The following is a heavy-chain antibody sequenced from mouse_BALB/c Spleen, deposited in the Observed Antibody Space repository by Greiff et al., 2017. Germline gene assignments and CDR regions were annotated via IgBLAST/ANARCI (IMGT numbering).Heavy chain of an antibody. CDR3: AREGNPNPPWFAY. Sequence: DVMLVESGGGLVQPGGSLKLSCAASGFTFSSYGMSWVRQTPDKRLELVATINSNGGSTYYPDSVKGRFTISRDNAKNTLYLQMSSLKSEDTAMYYCAREGNPNPPWFAYWGQGTLVTVSA. V-gene: IGHV5-6-3*01. CDR1: GFTFSSYG. J-gene: IGHJ3*01. CDR2: INSNGGST.